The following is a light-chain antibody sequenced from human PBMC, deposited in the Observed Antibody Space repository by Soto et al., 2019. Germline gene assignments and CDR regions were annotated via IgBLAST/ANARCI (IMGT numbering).Light chain of an antibody. CDR3: QWRSDWPPRLT. CDR2: DAS. CDR1: ESIGNY. Sequence: EVVLTQSPATLSLSPGERATLSCRASESIGNYLAWYQQKLGQAPKLLIYDASHRAIGIPGRFSGDRSGTDFTLTISSLAPEDFAVYYCQWRSDWPPRLTFGGGTKVEIK. V-gene: IGKV3-11*01. J-gene: IGKJ4*01.